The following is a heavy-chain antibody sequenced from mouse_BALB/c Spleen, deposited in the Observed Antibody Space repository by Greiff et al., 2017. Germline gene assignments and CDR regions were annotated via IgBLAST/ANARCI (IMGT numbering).Heavy chain of an antibody. D-gene: IGHD1-1*01. V-gene: IGHV5-6*01. CDR3: ARQELRSLAY. J-gene: IGHJ3*01. CDR1: GFTFSSYG. CDR2: ISSGGSYT. Sequence: EVKVVESGGDLVKPGGSLKLSCAASGFTFSSYGMSWVRQTPDKRLEWVATISSGGSYTYYPDSVKGRFTISRDNAKNTLYLQMSSLKSEDTAMYYCARQELRSLAYWGQGTLVTVSA.